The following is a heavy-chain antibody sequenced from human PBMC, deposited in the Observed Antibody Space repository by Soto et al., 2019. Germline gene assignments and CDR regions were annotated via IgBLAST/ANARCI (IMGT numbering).Heavy chain of an antibody. Sequence: GESLKISCKGSVYSFTSYWIGWVRQMPGKGLEWMGIIYPGDSDTRYSPSFQGQVTISAGKSISTAYLQWSSLKASDTAMYYCARSHTLRWDRFDYWGQGTLVTVSS. CDR1: VYSFTSYW. J-gene: IGHJ4*02. CDR2: IYPGDSDT. V-gene: IGHV5-51*01. CDR3: ARSHTLRWDRFDY. D-gene: IGHD1-26*01.